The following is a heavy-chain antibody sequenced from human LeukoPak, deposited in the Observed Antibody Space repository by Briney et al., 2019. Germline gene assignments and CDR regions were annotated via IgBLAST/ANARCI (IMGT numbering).Heavy chain of an antibody. CDR1: GFTFSNFW. CDR2: IKQDETEK. CDR3: ARDRYNWNQIDY. J-gene: IGHJ4*02. D-gene: IGHD1-20*01. V-gene: IGHV3-7*01. Sequence: GGSLRLSCTASGFTFSNFWMGWVRQAPGKGLEWVANIKQDETEKFYLGSVKGRFTISRDNAKNSLYLQMNSLRAEDTAVYYCARDRYNWNQIDYWGQGTLVTVSS.